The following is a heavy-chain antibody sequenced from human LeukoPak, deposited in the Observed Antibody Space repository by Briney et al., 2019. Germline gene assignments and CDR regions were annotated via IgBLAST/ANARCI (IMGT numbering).Heavy chain of an antibody. V-gene: IGHV1-2*02. CDR3: ATVYYYDSSGYYHPLRY. Sequence: ASVKVSCKASGYTFTGYYMHWVRQAPGQGLEWMGWINPNSGGTNYAQKFQGRVTMTEDTSTDTAYMELSSLRSEDTAVYYCATVYYYDSSGYYHPLRYWGQGTLVTVSS. CDR1: GYTFTGYY. CDR2: INPNSGGT. J-gene: IGHJ4*02. D-gene: IGHD3-22*01.